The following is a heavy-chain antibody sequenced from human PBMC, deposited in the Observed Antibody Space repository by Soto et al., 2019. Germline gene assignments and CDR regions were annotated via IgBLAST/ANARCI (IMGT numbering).Heavy chain of an antibody. CDR2: ISSSGSTI. V-gene: IGHV3-11*01. CDR1: GFTFSDYY. J-gene: IGHJ3*02. Sequence: TGGSLRLSCAASGFTFSDYYMSWIRQAPGKGLEWVSYISSSGSTIYYADSVKGRFTISRDNAKNSLYLQMNSLRAEDTAVYYCARARYYYDSSGYYSDDAFDIWGQGTMVTV. CDR3: ARARYYYDSSGYYSDDAFDI. D-gene: IGHD3-22*01.